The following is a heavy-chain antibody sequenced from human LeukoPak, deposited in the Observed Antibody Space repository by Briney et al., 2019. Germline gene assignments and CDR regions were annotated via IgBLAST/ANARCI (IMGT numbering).Heavy chain of an antibody. J-gene: IGHJ5*02. D-gene: IGHD3-10*01. CDR2: INPNSGGT. CDR1: GDTFSGDY. V-gene: IGHV1-2*02. CDR3: ARDTGNNWFDP. Sequence: GASVKVSCKASGDTFSGDYMHGVRQAPGQGLEWMGWINPNSGGTNYAQKFQGRVTMTRDTSISTAYMEVSRLRSDDTAVYYCARDTGNNWFDPWGRGTLVTV.